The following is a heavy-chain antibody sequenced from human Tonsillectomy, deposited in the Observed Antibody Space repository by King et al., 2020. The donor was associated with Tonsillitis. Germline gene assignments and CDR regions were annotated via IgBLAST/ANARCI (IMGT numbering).Heavy chain of an antibody. Sequence: VQLVESGGGLVQPGWSLRLSCAASGFTFSSYAMSWVRQAPGKGLEWVSAISGSGGSTYYADSVEGPFTISRDNSKNTLYLQMNILRAEDTAVYYCAKTTRLEDYYYGMDVWGQGTTVTVSS. J-gene: IGHJ6*02. V-gene: IGHV3-23*04. D-gene: IGHD1-1*01. CDR2: ISGSGGST. CDR1: GFTFSSYA. CDR3: AKTTRLEDYYYGMDV.